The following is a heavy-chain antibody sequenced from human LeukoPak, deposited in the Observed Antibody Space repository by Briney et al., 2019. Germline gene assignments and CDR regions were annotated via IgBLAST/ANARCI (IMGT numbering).Heavy chain of an antibody. J-gene: IGHJ4*02. CDR3: ARESVRGANNFDY. V-gene: IGHV4-31*03. D-gene: IGHD3-10*01. Sequence: PSETLSLTCTVSGGSISSGGYYWSWIRQHPGKGLEWIGYIYYSGSTYYNPSLKSRVTISVDTSKNQFSLKLSSVAAADTAVYYCARESVRGANNFDYWGQGTLVTVSS. CDR2: IYYSGST. CDR1: GGSISSGGYY.